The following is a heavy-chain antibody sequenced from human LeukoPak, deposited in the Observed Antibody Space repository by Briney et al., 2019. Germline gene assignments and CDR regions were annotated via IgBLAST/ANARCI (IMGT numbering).Heavy chain of an antibody. CDR2: IKQNGSEK. J-gene: IGHJ4*02. V-gene: IGHV3-7*01. Sequence: GGSLRLSCAASGFTLSSYCMSWVRQAPGKGLEWVVNIKQNGSEKYYVDSGKGRFTISRDNAKNSLYLQMNSLRAEDTAIYYCARGKRFGELFYFDYWGQGTLVTVSS. CDR1: GFTLSSYC. CDR3: ARGKRFGELFYFDY. D-gene: IGHD3-10*01.